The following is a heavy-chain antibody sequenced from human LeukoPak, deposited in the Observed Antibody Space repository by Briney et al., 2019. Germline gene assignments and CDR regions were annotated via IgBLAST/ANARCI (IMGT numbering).Heavy chain of an antibody. CDR3: TTDITRFLYIVGATKGAFDI. CDR2: IKSKTDGGTS. V-gene: IGHV3-15*01. Sequence: PGGSLRLSCAASGFTFSNAWMSWVRQAPGKGLEWVGRIKSKTDGGTSDYAAPVKGRFTISRDDSKHTLYLQMNSLKTEDTAVYYCTTDITRFLYIVGATKGAFDIWGQGTMVTVSS. J-gene: IGHJ3*02. D-gene: IGHD1-26*01. CDR1: GFTFSNAW.